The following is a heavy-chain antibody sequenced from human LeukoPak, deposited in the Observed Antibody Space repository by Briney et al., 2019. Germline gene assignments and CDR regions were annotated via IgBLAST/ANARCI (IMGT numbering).Heavy chain of an antibody. V-gene: IGHV3-20*01. CDR2: INWNGGST. D-gene: IGHD3-9*01. Sequence: GGSLRLSCAASGFTFDDYGMSWVRQAPGKGLEWVSGINWNGGSTGYADSVKGRFTISRDNAKNSLYLQTNSLRAEDTALYHCARGYYDILTGYSPRGAFDIWGQGTMVTVSS. CDR3: ARGYYDILTGYSPRGAFDI. J-gene: IGHJ3*02. CDR1: GFTFDDYG.